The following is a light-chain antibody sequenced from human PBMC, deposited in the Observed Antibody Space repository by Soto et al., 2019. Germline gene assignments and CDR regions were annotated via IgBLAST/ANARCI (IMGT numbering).Light chain of an antibody. CDR1: QGISNY. V-gene: IGKV1-27*01. J-gene: IGKJ1*01. CDR2: AAS. Sequence: DIQMTQSPSSLSASVGDRVTITCRASQGISNYLVWYQQKPGKVPKLLIHAASTLQSGVPSRFSGSGSGTDFTLTITSLQPEDVATYYCQNYNSAPWTFGQGTKVEIK. CDR3: QNYNSAPWT.